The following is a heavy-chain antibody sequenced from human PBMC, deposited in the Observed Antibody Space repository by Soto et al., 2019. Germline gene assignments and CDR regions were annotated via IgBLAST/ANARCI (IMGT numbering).Heavy chain of an antibody. CDR2: ISTYNGDT. J-gene: IGHJ4*02. V-gene: IGHV1-18*01. CDR1: GYTFTRSG. Sequence: ASVKVSCKASGYTFTRSGISWVRQAPGQGLEWMGWISTYNGDTNYAQTFQGRVTMTTDTSTSTVYMELRSLRSDDTAVYYCARDGPRYFDYWGQGTLVTVSS. CDR3: ARDGPRYFDY.